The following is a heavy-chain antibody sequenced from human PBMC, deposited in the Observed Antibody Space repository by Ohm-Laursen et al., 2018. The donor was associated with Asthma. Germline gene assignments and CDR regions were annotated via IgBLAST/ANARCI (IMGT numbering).Heavy chain of an antibody. CDR3: ARIGPEWELPGREYSLHH. V-gene: IGHV3-21*01. D-gene: IGHD1-26*01. CDR2: ISSSSSYI. CDR1: GFTFSSYS. J-gene: IGHJ1*01. Sequence: SLRLSCAASGFTFSSYSMNWVRQAPGKGLEWVSSISSSSSYIYYADSVKGRFTISRDNAKNSLYPQMNSLRAEDTALYYCARIGPEWELPGREYSLHHWGEGTLVTVSS.